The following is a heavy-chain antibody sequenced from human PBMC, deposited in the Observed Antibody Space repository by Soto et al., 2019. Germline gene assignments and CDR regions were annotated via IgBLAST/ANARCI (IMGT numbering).Heavy chain of an antibody. D-gene: IGHD2-21*01. J-gene: IGHJ4*02. V-gene: IGHV1-18*01. CDR3: ARDTDHFDLLGCCGFDY. Sequence: ASVKVSCKASGYTFTSYGISWVRQAPGQGLEWIGWISAYNGNTNYAQKLQGRVTMTTDTSKSTAYMELRSLRSDDTAVYYCARDTDHFDLLGCCGFDYWGQGTLVTVSS. CDR1: GYTFTSYG. CDR2: ISAYNGNT.